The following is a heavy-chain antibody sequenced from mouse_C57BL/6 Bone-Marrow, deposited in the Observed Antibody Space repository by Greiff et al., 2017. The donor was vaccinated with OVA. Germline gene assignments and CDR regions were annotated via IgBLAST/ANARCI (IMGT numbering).Heavy chain of an antibody. D-gene: IGHD2-4*01. CDR1: GFTFSDYG. J-gene: IGHJ4*01. CDR2: ISNLAYSI. V-gene: IGHV5-15*01. Sequence: EVQRVESGGGLVQPGGSLKLSCAASGFTFSDYGMAWVRQAPRKGPEWVAFISNLAYSIYYADTVTGRFTLSRENAKNTLYLEMSSLRSEDTAMYYCARQDYDYGYAMEYGGQGTSVTVSS. CDR3: ARQDYDYGYAMEY.